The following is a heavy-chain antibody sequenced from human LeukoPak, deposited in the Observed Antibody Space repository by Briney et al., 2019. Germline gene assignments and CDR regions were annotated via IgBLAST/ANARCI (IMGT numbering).Heavy chain of an antibody. J-gene: IGHJ4*02. D-gene: IGHD3-9*01. CDR1: GFTFSSYW. CDR2: INSDGSST. Sequence: GGSLRLSCAASGFTFSSYWMHWARQAPGKGLVWVSRINSDGSSTSYADSVKGRFTISRDNAKNTLYLQMNSLRAEDTAVYYCARGRALYDILTLGYWGQGTLVTVSS. V-gene: IGHV3-74*01. CDR3: ARGRALYDILTLGY.